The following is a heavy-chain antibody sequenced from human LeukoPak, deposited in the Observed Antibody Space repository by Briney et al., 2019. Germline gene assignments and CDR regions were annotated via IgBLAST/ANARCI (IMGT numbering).Heavy chain of an antibody. D-gene: IGHD3-16*01. CDR3: AAHSLLGELYH. CDR2: ISGSGGST. Sequence: GGSLRLSCAASGFAFSSYAMSWVRQAPGKGLEWVSAISGSGGSTYYADSVKGRFTISRDNSKNTLYLQMNSLRAEDTAVYYCAAHSLLGELYHWGQGTLVTVSS. J-gene: IGHJ5*02. CDR1: GFAFSSYA. V-gene: IGHV3-23*01.